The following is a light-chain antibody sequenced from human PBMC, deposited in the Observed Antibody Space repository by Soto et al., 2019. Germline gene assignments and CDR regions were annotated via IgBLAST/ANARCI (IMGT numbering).Light chain of an antibody. CDR1: SSDVGAYHY. J-gene: IGLJ1*01. CDR3: SSLTSSGSYV. CDR2: DVS. Sequence: QSVLTQPASVSGSPGQSITISCTGTSSDVGAYHYVSWFQQHPGKAPKLMIYDVSNRPSGVSNRFSGSKSANTASLTISGLQAEDEADYYCSSLTSSGSYVFGTGTKVTDL. V-gene: IGLV2-14*01.